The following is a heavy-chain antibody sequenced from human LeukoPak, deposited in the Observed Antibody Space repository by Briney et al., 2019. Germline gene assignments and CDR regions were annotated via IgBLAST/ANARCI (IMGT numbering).Heavy chain of an antibody. J-gene: IGHJ4*02. Sequence: PGGPLRLSCAASGFTFPDSGMSWVRQAPGKAREWVSGFDWSGGRTAYADSVKGRSTISRDNAKISLSLQVSSLRAEYTALYYCARSRYSSGWCRRPFDYWGQGTLVTVSS. D-gene: IGHD6-19*01. CDR3: ARSRYSSGWCRRPFDY. CDR1: GFTFPDSG. V-gene: IGHV3-20*04. CDR2: FDWSGGRT.